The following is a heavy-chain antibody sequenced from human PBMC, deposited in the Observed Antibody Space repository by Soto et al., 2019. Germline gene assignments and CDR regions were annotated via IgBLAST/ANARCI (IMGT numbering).Heavy chain of an antibody. J-gene: IGHJ5*02. Sequence: QVQLQESGPGLVKPSETLSLTCTVSGGSISSYYWSWIRQPPGKGLEWIGYIYYSGSTNYNPSLKSRVTTSVDTSKNQFSLKLSSVTAADTAVYYCARGEYSSWFDPWGQGTLVTVSS. CDR2: IYYSGST. V-gene: IGHV4-59*01. D-gene: IGHD6-6*01. CDR3: ARGEYSSWFDP. CDR1: GGSISSYY.